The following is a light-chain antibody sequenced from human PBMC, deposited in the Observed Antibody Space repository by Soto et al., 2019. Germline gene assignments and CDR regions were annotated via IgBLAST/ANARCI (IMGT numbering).Light chain of an antibody. CDR1: SSDVGGYNY. CDR3: SSYSGSSNWV. Sequence: QSVLTQPPSASGSPGQSVAISCTGTSSDVGGYNYVSWYQHHPGKAPKLMIYEVSRWPSGVSDRFSGSKSGNTASLTVSGLQAEDEADYYCSSYSGSSNWVFGGGTKLTVL. CDR2: EVS. J-gene: IGLJ3*02. V-gene: IGLV2-8*01.